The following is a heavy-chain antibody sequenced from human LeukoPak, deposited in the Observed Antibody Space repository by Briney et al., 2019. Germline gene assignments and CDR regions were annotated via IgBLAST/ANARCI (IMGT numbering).Heavy chain of an antibody. CDR3: AREISGYSDY. V-gene: IGHV1-2*02. Sequence: SVKVSCKACGWTFTGYYMHWLRQAPCPGVEWMGWINANSGDTKYAQKFQGRVTMTRDTSISTAYMELSRLRSDDTAMYYCAREISGYSDYWGQGTLVTVSS. D-gene: IGHD3-22*01. CDR1: GWTFTGYY. J-gene: IGHJ4*02. CDR2: INANSGDT.